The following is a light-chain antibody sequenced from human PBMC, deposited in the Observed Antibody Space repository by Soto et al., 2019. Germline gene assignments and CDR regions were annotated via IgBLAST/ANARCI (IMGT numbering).Light chain of an antibody. Sequence: SSELTQPLSVSVALGQTARITCEGNSIASKNVHWYQQRPGQAPVLVIYRDHYRPSGIPERFSGSISGNTATLTLSRAQAGDDADYYCQVWDSSTTDVVFGGGTKLTVL. CDR2: RDH. V-gene: IGLV3-9*01. J-gene: IGLJ2*01. CDR1: SIASKN. CDR3: QVWDSSTTDVV.